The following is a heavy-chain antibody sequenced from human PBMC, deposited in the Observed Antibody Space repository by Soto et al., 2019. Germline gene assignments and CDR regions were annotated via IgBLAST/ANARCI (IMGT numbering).Heavy chain of an antibody. CDR1: GGSFSGYY. CDR3: ARVPLTAVAGTLGYYFHY. V-gene: IGHV4-34*01. J-gene: IGHJ4*02. D-gene: IGHD6-19*01. Sequence: QVQLQQWGAGLLKPSETLSLTCAVYGGSFSGYYWSWIRQPPGKGLEWIGEINHSGSTNYNPSLKGRVTISVDTSKNQFSLNLSSVTAADTAVYYCARVPLTAVAGTLGYYFHYWGQGNLVTVSS. CDR2: INHSGST.